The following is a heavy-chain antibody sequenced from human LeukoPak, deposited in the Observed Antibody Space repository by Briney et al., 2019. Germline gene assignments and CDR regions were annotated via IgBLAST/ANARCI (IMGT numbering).Heavy chain of an antibody. J-gene: IGHJ5*02. Sequence: GGSLRLSCAASGFMFSGYSMNWVRQAPGKGLEWVSYIRSSGTTIFYADSVKGRFTISRDNAKNSLYLQMNSLRAEDTAIYYCARGSCTGAFCYSSERHWFDPWGQGTLVTVSS. CDR2: IRSSGTTI. CDR3: ARGSCTGAFCYSSERHWFDP. V-gene: IGHV3-48*04. D-gene: IGHD2-8*02. CDR1: GFMFSGYS.